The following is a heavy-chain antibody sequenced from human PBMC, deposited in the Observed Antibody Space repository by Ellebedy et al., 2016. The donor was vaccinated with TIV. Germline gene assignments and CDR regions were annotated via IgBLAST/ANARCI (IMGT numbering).Heavy chain of an antibody. CDR1: GGSTRDSSYA. CDR3: ARIQYDSLTGSGDDAFDI. Sequence: SETLSLTCAVSGGSTRDSSYAWGRIRQPPGKGLEWIESISYSESTYYNPSLKGRVSMSLDTSKNQFPLTLNSVTAADTAVYYCARIQYDSLTGSGDDAFDIWGQGTMVTVSS. J-gene: IGHJ3*02. CDR2: ISYSEST. D-gene: IGHD3-9*01. V-gene: IGHV4-39*06.